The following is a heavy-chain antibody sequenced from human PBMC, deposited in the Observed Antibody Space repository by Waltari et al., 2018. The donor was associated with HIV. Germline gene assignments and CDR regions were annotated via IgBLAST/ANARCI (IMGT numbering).Heavy chain of an antibody. CDR3: VRDGKWEEFDLDY. V-gene: IGHV1-2*02. CDR2: VNADTGDP. J-gene: IGHJ4*02. D-gene: IGHD1-26*01. Sequence: QVQLVQSGAEVRKPGASVKVSCESSGYTFSDYYIHWVRQAPGQGFEWMGWVNADTGDPRYAQKFQGRLTVTRDTSVTTAYMELSGLTSDDTAVYYCVRDGKWEEFDLDYWGQGTLVTVSS. CDR1: GYTFSDYY.